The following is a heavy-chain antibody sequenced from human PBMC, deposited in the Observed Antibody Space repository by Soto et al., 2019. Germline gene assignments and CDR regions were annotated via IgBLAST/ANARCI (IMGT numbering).Heavy chain of an antibody. D-gene: IGHD3-10*01. CDR3: ARKASVRGSSLYYYYGMDV. CDR2: IYYSGST. V-gene: IGHV4-31*03. Sequence: SETLSLTCTVSGGSISSGGYYWSWIRQHPGKGLEWIGYIYYSGSTYYNPSLKSRVTISVDTAKNQFSLKLSSVTAADTAVYYCARKASVRGSSLYYYYGMDVWGQGTTVTVSS. CDR1: GGSISSGGYY. J-gene: IGHJ6*02.